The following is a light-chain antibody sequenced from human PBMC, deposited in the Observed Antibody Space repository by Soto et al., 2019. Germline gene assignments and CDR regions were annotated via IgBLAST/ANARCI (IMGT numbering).Light chain of an antibody. V-gene: IGLV2-14*01. CDR2: EVT. Sequence: QSALTQPASVSGSPGQSITISCTGTSSDVGGYNYVSWYQQRPGKAPKIMIYEVTHRPSGVSNRFSGSKSGNTASLTISGLQAEDEADYYCASYTSRGTRVFGTGTKLTVL. CDR1: SSDVGGYNY. J-gene: IGLJ1*01. CDR3: ASYTSRGTRV.